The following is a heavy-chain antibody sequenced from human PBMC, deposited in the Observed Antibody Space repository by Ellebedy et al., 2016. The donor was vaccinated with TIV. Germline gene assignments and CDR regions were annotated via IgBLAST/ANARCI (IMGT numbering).Heavy chain of an antibody. J-gene: IGHJ3*02. CDR1: GYTFTSYD. Sequence: ASVKVSCKASGYTFTSYDINWVRQATGQGLEWMGWMNPNSGNTGYAQKFQGRVTMTRDTSISTAYMELSRLRSDDTAVCYCARSGAGAIWVYDAFDIWGQGTMVTVSS. CDR3: ARSGAGAIWVYDAFDI. CDR2: MNPNSGNT. D-gene: IGHD1-26*01. V-gene: IGHV1-8*01.